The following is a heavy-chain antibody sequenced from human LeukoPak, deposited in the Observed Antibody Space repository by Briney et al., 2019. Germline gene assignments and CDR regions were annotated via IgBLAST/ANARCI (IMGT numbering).Heavy chain of an antibody. CDR3: ARDRDPGYYDTNGYRRVNAFDF. J-gene: IGHJ3*01. Sequence: GGSLRLSCAASGFTFSSYSMNWVRQAPGKGLEWVSSISSGSTYIYYADSMKGRFTISRDNAKKSLYLQMNSLRAEDTAVYYCARDRDPGYYDTNGYRRVNAFDFWGQGTMVTVSS. CDR2: ISSGSTYI. CDR1: GFTFSSYS. V-gene: IGHV3-21*01. D-gene: IGHD3-22*01.